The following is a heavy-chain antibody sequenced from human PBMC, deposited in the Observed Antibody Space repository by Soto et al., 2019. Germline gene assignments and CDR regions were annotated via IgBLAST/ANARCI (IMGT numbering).Heavy chain of an antibody. CDR2: INPNGGGA. CDR1: GYTFTLYY. V-gene: IGHV1-46*01. CDR3: ARPRDLYYVMDV. Sequence: QVQLVQSGAEVREPGASVKLSCKASGYTFTLYYMHWVRQAPGQGLEWMGIINPNGGGATYAQNFQGRVYMSRDTSTSTVYMELNSLRFDDTAVYYCARPRDLYYVMDVWGRGTTVIV. J-gene: IGHJ6*02.